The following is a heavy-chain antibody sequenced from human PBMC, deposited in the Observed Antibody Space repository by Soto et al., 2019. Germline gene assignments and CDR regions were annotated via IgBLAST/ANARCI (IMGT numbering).Heavy chain of an antibody. J-gene: IGHJ3*02. CDR1: GFTFSSYA. CDR3: AKAAYYYDSSGYSGAFDI. V-gene: IGHV3-23*01. CDR2: ISGSGGST. D-gene: IGHD3-22*01. Sequence: EVQLLESGGGLVQPGGSLRLSCAASGFTFSSYAMSWVRQAPGKGLEWVSAISGSGGSTYYADSVKGRFTISRDNSKNTLYLQMNSLSAEDTAVYYCAKAAYYYDSSGYSGAFDIWGQGTMVTVSS.